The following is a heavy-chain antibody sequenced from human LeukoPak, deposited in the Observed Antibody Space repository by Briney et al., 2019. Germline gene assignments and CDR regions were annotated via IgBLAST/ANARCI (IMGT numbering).Heavy chain of an antibody. V-gene: IGHV3-30-3*01. CDR3: AREPNKEWYYYDSSGYYGGYGMDV. J-gene: IGHJ6*02. D-gene: IGHD3-22*01. Sequence: GALRLSCAASGFTFSSYVMHGVRQAPGKGLEWVSVISYDGSNKYYPDSVKGRFTISRDNSKNTLYLQMNSLRAEDTAVYYCAREPNKEWYYYDSSGYYGGYGMDVWGQGTTVTVSS. CDR1: GFTFSSYV. CDR2: ISYDGSNK.